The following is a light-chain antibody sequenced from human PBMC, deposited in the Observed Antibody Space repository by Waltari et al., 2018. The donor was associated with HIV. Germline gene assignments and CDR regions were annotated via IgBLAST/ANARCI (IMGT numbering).Light chain of an antibody. CDR2: RNN. Sequence: QSVLTQPPPASGTPGQRVTISCSGSSSNIGSNYVYWYQQLPGTAPKLLIYRNNQRPSGVPDRFSGSKSGTSASLAISGLRSEDEADYYCAAWDDVLSGWVFGGGTKLTVL. CDR3: AAWDDVLSGWV. CDR1: SSNIGSNY. J-gene: IGLJ3*02. V-gene: IGLV1-47*01.